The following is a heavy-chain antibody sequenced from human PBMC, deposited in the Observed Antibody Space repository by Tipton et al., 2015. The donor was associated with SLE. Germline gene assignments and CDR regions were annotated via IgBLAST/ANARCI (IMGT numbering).Heavy chain of an antibody. CDR3: ARVRVDTAMGVFDF. Sequence: QLVQSGAEVKKPGASVKVSCKASGYTFTSYGISWVRQAPGQGLEWMGWISAYNGNTNYAQKLQGRVTMTSDTSTSTAYVELRSLRSDDTAIYYCARVRVDTAMGVFDFWGQGTLVTVSS. CDR2: ISAYNGNT. J-gene: IGHJ4*02. CDR1: GYTFTSYG. V-gene: IGHV1-18*01. D-gene: IGHD5-18*01.